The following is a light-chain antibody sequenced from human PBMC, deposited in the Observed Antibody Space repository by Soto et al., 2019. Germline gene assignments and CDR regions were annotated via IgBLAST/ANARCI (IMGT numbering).Light chain of an antibody. CDR3: QQYNNWPPMYT. CDR2: GAS. CDR1: QSVSSN. V-gene: IGKV3-15*01. Sequence: EIVMTQSPATLSVSRGERATLSCRASQSVSSNLAWYQQKPGQALRLLIYGASTRATGIPARFSGSGSGTEFTLTVSSLQSEDFALYSCQQYNNWPPMYTFGQGSKVEIK. J-gene: IGKJ2*01.